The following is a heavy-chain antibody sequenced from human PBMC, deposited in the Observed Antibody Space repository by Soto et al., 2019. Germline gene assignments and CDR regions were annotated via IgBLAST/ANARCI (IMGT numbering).Heavy chain of an antibody. V-gene: IGHV1-18*04. D-gene: IGHD1-26*01. CDR1: GYTFTSYG. J-gene: IGHJ6*02. CDR3: AREGWELLGYYYYGMDV. CDR2: ISAYNGNT. Sequence: ASVKVSCKASGYTFTSYGISWVRQAPGQGLEWMGWISAYNGNTNYAQKLQGRVTMTTDTSTSTAYMELRSLRSDDTAVYYCAREGWELLGYYYYGMDVWGQGTTVTVSS.